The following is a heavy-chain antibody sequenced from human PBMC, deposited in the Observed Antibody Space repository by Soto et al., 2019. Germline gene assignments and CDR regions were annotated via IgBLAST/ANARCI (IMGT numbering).Heavy chain of an antibody. CDR1: GFTFSRYW. CDR3: ASSPAIVPFDY. J-gene: IGHJ4*02. V-gene: IGHV3-7*03. Sequence: PGGSLRLSCAASGFTFSRYWMSWVRQAPGKGLEWVANIKQDGSEKYYVDSVKGRFTISRDNAKNSLYLQMNSLRAEDTAVYYCASSPAIVPFDYWGQGTLVTVSS. D-gene: IGHD1-26*01. CDR2: IKQDGSEK.